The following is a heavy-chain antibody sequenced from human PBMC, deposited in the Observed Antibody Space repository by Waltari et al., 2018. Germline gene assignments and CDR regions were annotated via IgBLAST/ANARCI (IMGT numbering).Heavy chain of an antibody. CDR1: GYTFTGYQ. J-gene: IGHJ4*02. V-gene: IGHV1-2*02. CDR2: INPNSGGT. D-gene: IGHD1-26*01. CDR3: ARDLVVGSGDY. Sequence: QVHLVQSGAEVKKPGASVKVSCQASGYTFTGYQMHWVRPAPGQGLEWMGWINPNSGGTKYAQIFQGRVTITRDTSIRTAYMALSRLRSDDTAVYYCARDLVVGSGDYWGQGTLVTVSS.